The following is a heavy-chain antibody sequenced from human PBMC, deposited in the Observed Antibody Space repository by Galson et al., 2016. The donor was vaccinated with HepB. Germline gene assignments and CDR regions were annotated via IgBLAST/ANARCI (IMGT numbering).Heavy chain of an antibody. Sequence: SLRLSCAASGFTFSSHDMNWVRQAPGKGLEWVSSIGYSGTDRYYRDSVKGRFTISRDNAGDSVFLQMNSLRAEDTALYSCARERSGALLDSWGQGTLVTVSS. D-gene: IGHD5-12*01. CDR3: ARERSGALLDS. CDR1: GFTFSSHD. J-gene: IGHJ4*02. V-gene: IGHV3-21*01. CDR2: IGYSGTDR.